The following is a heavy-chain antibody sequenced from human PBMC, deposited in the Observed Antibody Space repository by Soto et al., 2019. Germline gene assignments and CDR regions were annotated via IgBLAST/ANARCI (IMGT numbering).Heavy chain of an antibody. V-gene: IGHV3-30*18. CDR3: ANSPLGPYNWNREPDY. Sequence: GGSLRLSCAASGFTFSSYGMHWVRQAPGKGLEWVAVISYDGSNKYYADSVKGRFTISRDNSKNTLYLQMNSLRAEDTAVYYCANSPLGPYNWNREPDYWGQGTLVTVSS. CDR1: GFTFSSYG. CDR2: ISYDGSNK. D-gene: IGHD1-20*01. J-gene: IGHJ4*02.